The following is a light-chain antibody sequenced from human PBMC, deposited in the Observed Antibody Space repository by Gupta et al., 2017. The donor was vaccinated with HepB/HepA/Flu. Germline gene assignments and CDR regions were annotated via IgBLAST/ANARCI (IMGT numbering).Light chain of an antibody. V-gene: IGKV1-39*01. CDR3: QQTNSTPGT. Sequence: IPLTPPPTSLSASIGDRVTITCRASQSINSYLNWYQKQPGKAPKFLIYAASSLQRGVPSRFSGSGSGTDFTLTISSLQPEDFATYYCQQTNSTPGTFGQGTKVEIK. J-gene: IGKJ1*01. CDR2: AAS. CDR1: QSINSY.